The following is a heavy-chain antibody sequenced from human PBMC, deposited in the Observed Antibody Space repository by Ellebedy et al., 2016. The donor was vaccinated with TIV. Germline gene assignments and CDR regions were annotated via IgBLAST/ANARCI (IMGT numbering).Heavy chain of an antibody. V-gene: IGHV6-1*01. J-gene: IGHJ4*02. CDR2: TYYRSKWTT. CDR1: GDSVSTNIG. CDR3: ARYEGIAGGIDY. D-gene: IGHD6-13*01. Sequence: SETLSLTCVLSGDSVSTNIGWNCIRQSPSRGLEWLGRTYYRSKWTTDYAVSVNSRITITADTSKNHISLQLNSVTPEDTAMYYCARYEGIAGGIDYWGQGTLVTVSS.